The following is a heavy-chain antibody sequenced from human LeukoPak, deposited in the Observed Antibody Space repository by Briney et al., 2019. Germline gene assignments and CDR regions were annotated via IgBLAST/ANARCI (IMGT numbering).Heavy chain of an antibody. J-gene: IGHJ4*02. Sequence: PSETLSLTCAVYGGSFSGYYWSWIRQPPGKGLEWIGEINHSGSTNYDPSLKSRVTISVDTSKNQFSLKLSSVTAAGTAVYYCARGRKLWLRYYFDYWGQGTLVTVSS. CDR2: INHSGST. D-gene: IGHD3-10*01. CDR1: GGSFSGYY. V-gene: IGHV4-34*01. CDR3: ARGRKLWLRYYFDY.